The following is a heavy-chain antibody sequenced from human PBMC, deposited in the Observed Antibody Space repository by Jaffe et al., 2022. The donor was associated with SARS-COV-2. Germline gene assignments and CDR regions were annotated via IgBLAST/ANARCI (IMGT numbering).Heavy chain of an antibody. Sequence: EVQLVESGGGLVKPGGSLRLSCAASGFTFSSYSMNWVRQAPGKGLEWVSSISSSSSYIYYADSVKGRFTISRDNAKNSLYLQMNSLRAEDTAVYYCARDNPGGATFDYWGQGTLVTVSS. CDR3: ARDNPGGATFDY. CDR2: ISSSSSYI. CDR1: GFTFSSYS. D-gene: IGHD1-26*01. V-gene: IGHV3-21*01. J-gene: IGHJ4*02.